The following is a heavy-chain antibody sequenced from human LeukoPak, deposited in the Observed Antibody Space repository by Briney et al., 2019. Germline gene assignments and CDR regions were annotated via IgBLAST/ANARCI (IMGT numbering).Heavy chain of an antibody. CDR2: ISTSSNTI. D-gene: IGHD2-15*01. V-gene: IGHV3-48*01. CDR3: ARGDWNGGSCYLSLTTIDY. J-gene: IGHJ4*02. Sequence: GGSLRLSCAASGFSFSNYNMNWVRQAPGKGLEWVSYISTSSNTIYYADSVKGRFTISRDNAKNSLYLQMNSLRAEDTAVYYCARGDWNGGSCYLSLTTIDYWGQGTLVTVSS. CDR1: GFSFSNYN.